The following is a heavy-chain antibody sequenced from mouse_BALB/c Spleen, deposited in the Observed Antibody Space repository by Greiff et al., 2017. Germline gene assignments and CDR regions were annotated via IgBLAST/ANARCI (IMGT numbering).Heavy chain of an antibody. V-gene: IGHV2-6-7*01. CDR2: IWGDGST. D-gene: IGHD1-1*01. CDR1: GFSLTGYG. Sequence: VQRVESGPGLVAPSQSLSITCTVSGFSLTGYGVNWVRQPPGKGLEWLGMIWGDGSTDYNSALKSRLSISKDNSKSQVFLKMNSLQTDDTARYYCARDLVTTVDYYAMDYWGQGTSVTVSS. J-gene: IGHJ4*01. CDR3: ARDLVTTVDYYAMDY.